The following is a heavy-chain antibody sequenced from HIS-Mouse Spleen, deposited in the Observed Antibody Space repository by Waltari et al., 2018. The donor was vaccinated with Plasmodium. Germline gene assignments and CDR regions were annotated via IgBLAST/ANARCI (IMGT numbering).Heavy chain of an antibody. CDR1: GGSFSGYY. Sequence: QVQLQQWGAGLLKPSETLSLTCAVYGGSFSGYYWSWIRQPPGQGLEWIGESNHSGSTNYNPSLKSRVTISVDTSKNQFSLKLSSVTAADTAVYYCARGSAPGAFDIWGQGTMVTVSS. V-gene: IGHV4-34*01. CDR2: SNHSGST. CDR3: ARGSAPGAFDI. J-gene: IGHJ3*02.